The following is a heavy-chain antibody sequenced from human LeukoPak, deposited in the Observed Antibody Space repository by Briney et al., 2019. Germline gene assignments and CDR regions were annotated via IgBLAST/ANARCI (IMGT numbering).Heavy chain of an antibody. Sequence: GGSLRLSCTVSGFTLSSYEMSWIRQAPGKGLEWVSSIDYDGGSGHYADSVKGRFTISRDNSNSTLFLHLNSLRGEDTAVYYCTRNSGWYGLSWGQGTLVTVSS. J-gene: IGHJ1*01. CDR3: TRNSGWYGLS. D-gene: IGHD6-19*01. CDR2: IDYDGGSG. CDR1: GFTLSSYE. V-gene: IGHV3-23*01.